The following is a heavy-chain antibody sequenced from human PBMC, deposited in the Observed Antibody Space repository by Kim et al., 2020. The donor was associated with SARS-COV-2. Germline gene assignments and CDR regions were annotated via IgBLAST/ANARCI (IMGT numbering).Heavy chain of an antibody. CDR2: ISGSGGST. Sequence: GGSLRLSCDASGFTFMNYAMTWVRQAPGKGLEWVAAISGSGGSTDYVDSVKGRFTISRDTSKEIVYLEMSSLRAEDTAVYFCAKSVGEYYYYYGLDVWGQGTTVLVSS. D-gene: IGHD3-10*01. CDR1: GFTFMNYA. V-gene: IGHV3-23*01. CDR3: AKSVGEYYYYYGLDV. J-gene: IGHJ6*02.